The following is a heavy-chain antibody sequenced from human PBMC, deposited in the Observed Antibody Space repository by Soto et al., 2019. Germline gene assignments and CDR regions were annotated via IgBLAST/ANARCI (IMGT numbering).Heavy chain of an antibody. D-gene: IGHD6-6*01. V-gene: IGHV4-30-4*01. J-gene: IGHJ6*02. CDR2: IYYSGST. CDR1: GGSISSGDYY. Sequence: LSLTCTVSGGSISSGDYYWSWIRQPPGKGLEWIGYIYYSGSTYYNPSLKSRVTISVDTSKNQFSLKLSSVTAADTAVYYCAGGISARPGFAYYYGMYVWGQGTTVPVSS. CDR3: AGGISARPGFAYYYGMYV.